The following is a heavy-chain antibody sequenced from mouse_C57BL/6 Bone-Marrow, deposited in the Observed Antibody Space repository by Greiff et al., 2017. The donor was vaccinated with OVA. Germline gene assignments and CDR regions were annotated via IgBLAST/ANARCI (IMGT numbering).Heavy chain of an antibody. CDR1: GYTFTSYW. V-gene: IGHV1-53*01. CDR2: INPSNGGT. J-gene: IGHJ2*01. D-gene: IGHD1-1*01. CDR3: ARENGSSGGDY. Sequence: VQLQQPGTDLVKPGASVKLSCKASGYTFTSYWMHWVKQRPGQGLEWIGNINPSNGGTNYNEKFKSKATLTVDKSSSTAYMQLSNLTSEDSAVYDCARENGSSGGDYWGQGTTLTVSS.